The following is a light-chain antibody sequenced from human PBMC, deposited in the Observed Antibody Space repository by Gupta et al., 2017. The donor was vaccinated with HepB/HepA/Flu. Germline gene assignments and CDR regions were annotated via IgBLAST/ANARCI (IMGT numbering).Light chain of an antibody. CDR3: QKYGSSPLT. CDR1: QSVSSSY. J-gene: IGKJ4*01. V-gene: IGKV3-20*01. Sequence: EIVLTQSPVTLSLSQGERATLSCRDSQSVSSSYLAWYQQKPGQAPRFLIYGASSRATGIPDRFSGSGSGTDFTLTISRLEAEEFAVYYCQKYGSSPLTFGGGTKVEIK. CDR2: GAS.